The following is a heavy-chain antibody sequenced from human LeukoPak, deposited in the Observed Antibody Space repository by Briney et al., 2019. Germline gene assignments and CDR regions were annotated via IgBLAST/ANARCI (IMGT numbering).Heavy chain of an antibody. Sequence: GGSLRLSCAASGFTFSSYSMNWVRQAPGKGLEWVSSISSSSSYIYYADSVKGRFTISRDNAKNSLYLQMNSLRAEDTAVYYCARDLSQTYYYGSGTLDAFDIWGQGTMVTVSS. CDR2: ISSSSSYI. V-gene: IGHV3-21*01. CDR3: ARDLSQTYYYGSGTLDAFDI. D-gene: IGHD3-10*01. J-gene: IGHJ3*02. CDR1: GFTFSSYS.